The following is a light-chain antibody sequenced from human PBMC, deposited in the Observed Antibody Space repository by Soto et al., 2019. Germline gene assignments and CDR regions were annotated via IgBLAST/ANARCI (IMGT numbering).Light chain of an antibody. CDR1: QGISSY. V-gene: IGKV1-9*01. Sequence: DIQLTQSPSFLSASVGDRVTITCRASQGISSYLAWYQQKPGKAPKLLIYAASTLQSGVPSRFSGSGSGTEFTLTIRSMPPEAFANYYCQQLNSHPLTFGGGTKVDIK. CDR2: AAS. CDR3: QQLNSHPLT. J-gene: IGKJ4*01.